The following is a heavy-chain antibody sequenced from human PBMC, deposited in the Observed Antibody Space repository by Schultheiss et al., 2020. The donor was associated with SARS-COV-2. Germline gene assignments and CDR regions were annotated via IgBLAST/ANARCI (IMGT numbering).Heavy chain of an antibody. CDR2: ISYDGSIK. D-gene: IGHD5-18*01. V-gene: IGHV3-30*18. CDR1: GFTFNNYA. J-gene: IGHJ4*02. Sequence: GGSLRLSCAASGFTFNNYAMHWVRQAPGKGLEWVALISYDGSIKYYADSLKGRFTISRDNSKNTLYLQMNSLRAEDTAVYYCAKDTAMAYYFDYWGQGTLVTGSS. CDR3: AKDTAMAYYFDY.